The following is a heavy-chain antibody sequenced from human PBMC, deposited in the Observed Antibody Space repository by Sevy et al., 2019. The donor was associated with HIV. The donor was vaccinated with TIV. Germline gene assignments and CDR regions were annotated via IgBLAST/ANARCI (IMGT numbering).Heavy chain of an antibody. V-gene: IGHV1-69*13. CDR1: GGTFSSYA. J-gene: IGHJ4*02. Sequence: ASVKVSCKASGGTFSSYAISWVRQAPGQGLEWMGGIIPIFGTANYAQKFQGRVTITADESTSTAYMELGSLRSEDTAVYYCARDRGSGPHDYWGQGTLVTVSS. CDR3: ARDRGSGPHDY. D-gene: IGHD6-19*01. CDR2: IIPIFGTA.